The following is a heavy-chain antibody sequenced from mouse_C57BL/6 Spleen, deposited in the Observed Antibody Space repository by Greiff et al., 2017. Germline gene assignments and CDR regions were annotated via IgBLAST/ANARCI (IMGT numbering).Heavy chain of an antibody. CDR2: ISNGGGST. CDR1: GFTFSDYY. Sequence: DVKLQESGGGLVQPGGSLKLSCAASGFTFSDYYMYWVRQTPEKRLEWVAYISNGGGSTYYPDTVKGRFTISRDNAKNTLYLQMSRLKSEDTAMYYCARHGGTGWYFDVWGTGTTVTVSS. D-gene: IGHD3-3*01. CDR3: ARHGGTGWYFDV. J-gene: IGHJ1*03. V-gene: IGHV5-12*01.